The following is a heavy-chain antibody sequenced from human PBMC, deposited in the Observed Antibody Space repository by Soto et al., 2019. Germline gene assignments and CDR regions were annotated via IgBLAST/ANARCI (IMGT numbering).Heavy chain of an antibody. CDR2: IHSSGSI. CDR3: ARDLDGLHDDNSGPYPRPG. J-gene: IGHJ1*01. Sequence: SETLSLTCTVSGGSISSDDYYWSWIRQAPGRGLEWIGYIHSSGSIYYNPSLKSRATMSIDTARNQFSLKVSYVTVADTAVYYCARDLDGLHDDNSGPYPRPGWGQGNLVT. V-gene: IGHV4-30-4*01. D-gene: IGHD3-22*01. CDR1: GGSISSDDYY.